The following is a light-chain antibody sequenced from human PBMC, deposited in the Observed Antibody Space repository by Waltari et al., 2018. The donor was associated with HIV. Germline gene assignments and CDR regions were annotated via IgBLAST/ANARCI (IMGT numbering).Light chain of an antibody. CDR2: EVA. J-gene: IGLJ2*01. V-gene: IGLV2-8*01. CDR1: SSDIGRSNH. Sequence: QSALTQPPSASGSPGQSLTISCTGTSSDIGRSNHVSWHQQHPGKAPKLIMTEVAKRPSGVPDRFSGSKSGNTASLTVSGLQAEDEAHYYCSSYAPTNNFYVLFGGGTALTVL. CDR3: SSYAPTNNFYVL.